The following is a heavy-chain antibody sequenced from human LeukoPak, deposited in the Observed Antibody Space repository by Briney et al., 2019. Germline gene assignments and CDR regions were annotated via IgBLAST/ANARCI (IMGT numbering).Heavy chain of an antibody. Sequence: ASVKVSCKVSGYTLTELSMHWVRQAPGKGLEWMGGFDPEDGETIYAQKFQGRVTMTEDTSTDTAYMELSSLRSEDTAVYYCAVPSIAAAGTGFDYWGQGTLVTVSS. CDR1: GYTLTELS. V-gene: IGHV1-24*01. CDR3: AVPSIAAAGTGFDY. D-gene: IGHD6-13*01. J-gene: IGHJ4*02. CDR2: FDPEDGET.